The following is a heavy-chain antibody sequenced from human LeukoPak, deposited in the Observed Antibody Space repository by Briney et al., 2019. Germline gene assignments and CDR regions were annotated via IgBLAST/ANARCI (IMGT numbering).Heavy chain of an antibody. CDR1: GYTFTNYY. CDR2: INPSGGST. J-gene: IGHJ4*02. D-gene: IGHD3-22*01. V-gene: IGHV1-46*01. Sequence: ASVKVSCKASGYTFTNYYMHWVRQAPGQGLEWMGIINPSGGSTSYAQKFQGRITMTRDMSTSTVYMELSSLRSEDTAVYYCARGYDSSGYSAPYFDYWGQGTLVTVSS. CDR3: ARGYDSSGYSAPYFDY.